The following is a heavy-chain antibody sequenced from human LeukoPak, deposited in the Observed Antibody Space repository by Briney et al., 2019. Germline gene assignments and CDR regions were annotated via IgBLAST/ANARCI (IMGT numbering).Heavy chain of an antibody. D-gene: IGHD6-13*01. CDR3: ARGVAAAGTGFDY. V-gene: IGHV4-30-2*01. CDR2: IYHSGST. J-gene: IGHJ4*02. Sequence: SQTLSLTCAVSGGSISSGGYSWSWIRQPPGKGLEWIGYIYHSGSTYYNPSLKSRVTTSVDKSKNQFSLKLSSVTAADTAVYYCARGVAAAGTGFDYWGQGALVTVSS. CDR1: GGSISSGGYS.